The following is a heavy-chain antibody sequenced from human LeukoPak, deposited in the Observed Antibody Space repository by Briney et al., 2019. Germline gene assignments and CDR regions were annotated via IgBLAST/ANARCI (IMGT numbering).Heavy chain of an antibody. CDR3: ARIQGVVRAGWFDP. V-gene: IGHV3-21*01. CDR2: ISSSSSYI. D-gene: IGHD3-10*01. J-gene: IGHJ5*02. Sequence: PGGSLRLSCAASGFTFSSYGMNWVRQAPGKGLGWVSSISSSSSYIYYADSVKGRFTISRDNAKNSLYLQMNSLRTEDTAVYYCARIQGVVRAGWFDPWGQGALVTVSS. CDR1: GFTFSSYG.